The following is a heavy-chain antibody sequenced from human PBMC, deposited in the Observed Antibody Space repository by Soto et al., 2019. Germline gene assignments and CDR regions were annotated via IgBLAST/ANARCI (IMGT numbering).Heavy chain of an antibody. D-gene: IGHD6-19*01. J-gene: IGHJ4*02. Sequence: QVQLVESGGGLVEPGGSLRLSCAASGFTFIDYYMRWIRQAPGKGLEWVSYVRSSSTYTKYADSVTGRVTLSRSNAKNSLYLQMDRLRAEDTAVFFCARHNGWRTPFDNCGPGTLVTVSS. V-gene: IGHV3-11*06. CDR3: ARHNGWRTPFDN. CDR2: VRSSSTYT. CDR1: GFTFIDYY.